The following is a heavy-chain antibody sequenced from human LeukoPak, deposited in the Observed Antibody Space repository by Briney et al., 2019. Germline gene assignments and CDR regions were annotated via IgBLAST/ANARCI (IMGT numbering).Heavy chain of an antibody. CDR2: INHTGTT. CDR1: GGPLSDYH. CDR3: ARGEGARDGYNYEGPFYFDY. Sequence: SETLSLTCAVYGGPLSDYHWSWIRRPPGKGLEWIGGINHTGTTNYSLSLKSRVTISIDTSKNQFSLNLNSMTAADTAVYYCARGEGARDGYNYEGPFYFDYWGQGTLVTVSS. J-gene: IGHJ4*02. V-gene: IGHV4-34*01. D-gene: IGHD5-24*01.